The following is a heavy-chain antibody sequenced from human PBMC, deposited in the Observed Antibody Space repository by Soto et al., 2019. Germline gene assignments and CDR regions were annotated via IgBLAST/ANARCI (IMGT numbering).Heavy chain of an antibody. CDR1: GFTFSSYA. CDR3: ARDRYYDILTDYYYYYGMDV. CDR2: ISYDGSNK. D-gene: IGHD3-9*01. Sequence: GGSLRLSCAASGFTFSSYAMHWVRQAPGKGLEWVAVISYDGSNKYYADSVKGRFTISRDNSKNTLYLQMNSLRAEDTAVYYCARDRYYDILTDYYYYYGMDVWGQGTTVTVSS. J-gene: IGHJ6*02. V-gene: IGHV3-30-3*01.